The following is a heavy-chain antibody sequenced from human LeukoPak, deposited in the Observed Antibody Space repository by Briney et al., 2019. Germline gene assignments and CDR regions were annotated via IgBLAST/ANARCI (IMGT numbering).Heavy chain of an antibody. CDR1: GGSFSGYY. J-gene: IGHJ4*02. D-gene: IGHD3-9*01. Sequence: SETLSLTCAVYGGSFSGYYWSWIRQPPGKGLEWIGEINHSGSTNYNPSLKSRVTISVDTSKNQFSLKLSSVTAADTAVYYCARFKYYDILTGYYRGVKYFDYWGQGTLVTVSS. V-gene: IGHV4-34*01. CDR3: ARFKYYDILTGYYRGVKYFDY. CDR2: INHSGST.